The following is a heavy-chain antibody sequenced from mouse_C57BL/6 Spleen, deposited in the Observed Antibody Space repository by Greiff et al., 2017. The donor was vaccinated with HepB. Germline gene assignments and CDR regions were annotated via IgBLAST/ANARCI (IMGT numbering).Heavy chain of an antibody. V-gene: IGHV1-55*01. CDR3: ARVDYGNYYAMDY. CDR1: GYTFTSYW. CDR2: IYPGSGST. D-gene: IGHD2-4*01. J-gene: IGHJ4*01. Sequence: QVQLQQPGAELVKPGASVRMSCKASGYTFTSYWITWVKQRPGQGLEWIGDIYPGSGSTNYNEKFKSKATLTVDTSSSTAYMQLSSLTSEDSAVYYCARVDYGNYYAMDYWGQGTSVTVSS.